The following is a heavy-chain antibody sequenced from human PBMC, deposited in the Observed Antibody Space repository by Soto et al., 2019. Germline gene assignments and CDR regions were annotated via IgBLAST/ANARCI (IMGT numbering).Heavy chain of an antibody. CDR3: AKGGSGNLGGFDY. D-gene: IGHD1-26*01. J-gene: IGHJ4*02. V-gene: IGHV3-30*18. CDR1: GFTFSSYG. CDR2: ISYDGSNK. Sequence: PGGSLRLSCAASGFTFSSYGMHWVRQAPGKGLEWVAVISYDGSNKYYADSVKGRFTISRDNSKNALYLQMNSLRAEDTAVYYCAKGGSGNLGGFDYWGQGTLVTVSS.